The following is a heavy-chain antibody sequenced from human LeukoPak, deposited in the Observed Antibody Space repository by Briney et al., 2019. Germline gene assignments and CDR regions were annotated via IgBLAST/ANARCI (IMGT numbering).Heavy chain of an antibody. CDR2: IYYSGST. CDR3: ARFLTTVTTVGIANYFDY. V-gene: IGHV4-59*08. Sequence: SETLSLTCTVSGGSISSYYWSWIRQPPGKGLEWIGYIYYSGSTNYNPSLKSRVTISVDTSKNQFSLKLSSVTAADTAIYYCARFLTTVTTVGIANYFDYWGQGTLVTVSS. J-gene: IGHJ4*02. CDR1: GGSISSYY. D-gene: IGHD4-17*01.